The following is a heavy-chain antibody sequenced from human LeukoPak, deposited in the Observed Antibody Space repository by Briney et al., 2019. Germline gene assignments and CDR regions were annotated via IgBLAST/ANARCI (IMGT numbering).Heavy chain of an antibody. Sequence: PGGSLRLSCAASGFTFSSYSMNWVRQAPGKGLEWVSSISSSSSYIYYADSVKGRFTISRDNAKNSLYLQMNSLRAEDTAVYYCAREGGEDCSSTSCDPTNWFDPWGQGTLVTVSS. CDR1: GFTFSSYS. CDR2: ISSSSSYI. J-gene: IGHJ5*02. V-gene: IGHV3-21*01. CDR3: AREGGEDCSSTSCDPTNWFDP. D-gene: IGHD2-2*01.